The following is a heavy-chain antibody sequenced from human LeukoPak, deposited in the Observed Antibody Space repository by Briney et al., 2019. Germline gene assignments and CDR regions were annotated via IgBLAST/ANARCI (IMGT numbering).Heavy chain of an antibody. CDR1: GFTVSNNY. J-gene: IGHJ4*02. CDR3: AKASSPLGYFDY. CDR2: ISGSDGST. D-gene: IGHD6-13*01. V-gene: IGHV3-23*01. Sequence: GGSLRLSCAASGFTVSNNYMSWVRQAPGKGLEWVSGISGSDGSTYYAGSVKGRFTISRDDSKNTLFLQLTSLRAEDTAVYYCAKASSPLGYFDYWGQGILVTVSS.